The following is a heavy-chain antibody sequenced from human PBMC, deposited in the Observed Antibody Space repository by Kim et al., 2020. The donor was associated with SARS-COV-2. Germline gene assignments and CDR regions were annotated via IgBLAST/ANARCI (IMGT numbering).Heavy chain of an antibody. Sequence: DSAAPLKGRFTISRDDSKAALYLQMNRLKSEDTAVYYCTTTRGYYGFFDYWGQGTRVTVST. V-gene: IGHV3-15*01. CDR3: TTTRGYYGFFDY. J-gene: IGHJ4*02. D-gene: IGHD3-10*01.